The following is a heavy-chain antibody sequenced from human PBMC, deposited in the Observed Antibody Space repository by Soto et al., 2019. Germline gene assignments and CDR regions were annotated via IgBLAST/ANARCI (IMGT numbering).Heavy chain of an antibody. CDR1: GFTFSSYG. J-gene: IGHJ4*02. CDR3: ARDLTYYDFWSGGLDY. V-gene: IGHV3-33*01. D-gene: IGHD3-3*01. Sequence: QVQLVESGGGVVQPGRSLRLSCAASGFTFSSYGMHWVRRAPGKGLEWVAVIWYDGSNKYYADSVKGRFTISRDNSKNTLYLQMNSLRAEDTAVYYCARDLTYYDFWSGGLDYWGQGTLVTVSS. CDR2: IWYDGSNK.